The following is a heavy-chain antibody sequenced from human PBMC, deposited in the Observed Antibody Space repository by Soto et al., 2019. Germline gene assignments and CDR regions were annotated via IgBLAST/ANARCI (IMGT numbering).Heavy chain of an antibody. CDR2: IYYSGST. J-gene: IGHJ6*03. Sequence: SETLSLTCTVSGGSISSSSYYWGWIRQPPGKGLEWIGSIYYSGSTYYNPSLKSRVTISVDTSKNQFSLKLSSVTAADTAVYYCARLPPRYYYYMDVWGKGTTVTVSS. V-gene: IGHV4-39*01. CDR1: GGSISSSSYY. CDR3: ARLPPRYYYYMDV.